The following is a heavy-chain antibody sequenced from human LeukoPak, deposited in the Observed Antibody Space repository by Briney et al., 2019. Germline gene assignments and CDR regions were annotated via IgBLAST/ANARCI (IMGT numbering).Heavy chain of an antibody. CDR2: IYYSGST. CDR1: GGSISSYY. D-gene: IGHD5-18*01. CDR3: ATYNYGYYFGY. V-gene: IGHV4-59*08. J-gene: IGHJ4*02. Sequence: PSETLSLTCTVSGGSISSYYWSWIRQPPGKGLEWIGYIYYSGSTNYNPSLKSRVTISGDTSKNQFSLKLSSVTAADTGVYYCATYNYGYYFGYWGQGTLVTVSS.